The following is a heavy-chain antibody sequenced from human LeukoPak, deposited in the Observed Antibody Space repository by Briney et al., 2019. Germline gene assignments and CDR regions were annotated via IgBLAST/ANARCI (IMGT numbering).Heavy chain of an antibody. V-gene: IGHV3-23*01. D-gene: IGHD1-26*01. CDR3: ANVQLLRVY. J-gene: IGHJ4*02. Sequence: GGSLRLSCAASGFTFSGYWMSWVRQAPGKGLEWVSAISGSGGSTYYADSVKGRFTISRDNSKNTLYLQMNSLRAEDTAVYYCANVQLLRVYWGQGTLVTVSS. CDR1: GFTFSGYW. CDR2: ISGSGGST.